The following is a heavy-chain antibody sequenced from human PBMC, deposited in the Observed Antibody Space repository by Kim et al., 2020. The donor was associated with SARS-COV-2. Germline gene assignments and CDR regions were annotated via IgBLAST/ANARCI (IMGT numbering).Heavy chain of an antibody. CDR3: ARWIYSGRDSRGWFDP. CDR2: ISGSGVNT. CDR1: GFTFSTSA. J-gene: IGHJ5*02. D-gene: IGHD1-26*01. Sequence: GGSLRLSCAASGFTFSTSAMSWVRQAPGKGLEWVSAISGSGVNTYYGDSVKGRFAIYRDNSKNTLYLQMSSLRDEDTALYYCARWIYSGRDSRGWFDPWGQGTLVTVSS. V-gene: IGHV3-23*01.